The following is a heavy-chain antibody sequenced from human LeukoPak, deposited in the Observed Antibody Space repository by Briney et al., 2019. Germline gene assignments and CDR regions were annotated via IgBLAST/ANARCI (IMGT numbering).Heavy chain of an antibody. CDR1: GESFTDYY. D-gene: IGHD1-1*01. J-gene: IGHJ6*03. CDR2: INHSGST. Sequence: SETLSLTCAVHGESFTDYYWTWIRQPPGKGLEWIGEINHSGSTNYSPSLNSRVTISVDTSKNQFSLKMTSVTAADTAIYYCARSSVGTTRGHYYYMDVWGKGTTVIVSS. CDR3: ARSSVGTTRGHYYYMDV. V-gene: IGHV4-34*01.